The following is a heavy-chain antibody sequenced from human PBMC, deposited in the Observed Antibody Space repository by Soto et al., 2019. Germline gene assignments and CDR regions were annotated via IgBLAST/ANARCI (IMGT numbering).Heavy chain of an antibody. V-gene: IGHV4-30-2*01. D-gene: IGHD1-1*01. CDR3: AGAYNIDAFDI. CDR1: GGSISSGGHT. CDR2: IYQSGGT. Sequence: LSLTCAVSGGSISSGGHTWSWVRQPPGKGLEWIGNIYQSGGTHYNPSLKSRVTISVDRSMNQFSLNLSSVTAADTAVYYCAGAYNIDAFDIWGPGTMVTVSS. J-gene: IGHJ3*02.